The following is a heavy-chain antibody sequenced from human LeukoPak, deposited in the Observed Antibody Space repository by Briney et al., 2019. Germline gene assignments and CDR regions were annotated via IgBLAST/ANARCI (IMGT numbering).Heavy chain of an antibody. CDR2: DSGSDGST. D-gene: IGHD6-13*01. V-gene: IGHV3-23*01. Sequence: PGWSLRPSCAASGFTFSSAAMSWVRQAAGYGLCCVSADSGSDGSTYYADSVKGRFTISRDNSKNTLYLQMTSLRAEDTAVYYCAKDRSSSWYGGWFDPWGQGTLVTVSS. CDR1: GFTFSSAA. CDR3: AKDRSSSWYGGWFDP. J-gene: IGHJ5*02.